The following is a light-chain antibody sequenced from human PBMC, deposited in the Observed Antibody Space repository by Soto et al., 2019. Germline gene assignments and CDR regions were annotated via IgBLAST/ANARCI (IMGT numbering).Light chain of an antibody. J-gene: IGLJ2*01. Sequence: QSALTQPPSVSAASGQKVTISCSGSSSNIGNNYVSWYQQLPGTAPKLLIYDNNKRPSGIPDRFSGSKSGTSATLGITGLQTGDEADYYCGTWDSSLSAVVFGGGTKLTVL. V-gene: IGLV1-51*01. CDR3: GTWDSSLSAVV. CDR1: SSNIGNNY. CDR2: DNN.